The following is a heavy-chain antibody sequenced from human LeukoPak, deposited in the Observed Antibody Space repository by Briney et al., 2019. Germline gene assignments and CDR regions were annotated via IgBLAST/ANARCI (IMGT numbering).Heavy chain of an antibody. CDR3: ARGSYYYGSGYAFDI. CDR1: GGSISSYY. D-gene: IGHD3-10*01. J-gene: IGHJ3*02. Sequence: SETLSLTCTVSGGSISSYYWSWIRPPAGKGLEWIGRIYTSGSTNYNPSLKSRVTMSVDTSKNQFSLKLSSVTAADTAVYYCARGSYYYGSGYAFDIWGQGTMVTVSS. V-gene: IGHV4-4*07. CDR2: IYTSGST.